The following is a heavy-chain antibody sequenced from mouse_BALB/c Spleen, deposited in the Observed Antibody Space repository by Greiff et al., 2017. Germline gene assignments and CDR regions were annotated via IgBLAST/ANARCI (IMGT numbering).Heavy chain of an antibody. CDR1: GFSLTSYG. D-gene: IGHD1-1*01. V-gene: IGHV2-9*02. CDR2: IWAGGST. Sequence: VQLQQSGPGLVAPSQSLSITCTVSGFSLTSYGVHWVRQPPGKGLEWLGVIWAGGSTNYNSALMSRLSISKDNSKSQVFLKMNSLQTDDTAMYYCARAFTTPYYYAMDYWGQGTSVTVSS. J-gene: IGHJ4*01. CDR3: ARAFTTPYYYAMDY.